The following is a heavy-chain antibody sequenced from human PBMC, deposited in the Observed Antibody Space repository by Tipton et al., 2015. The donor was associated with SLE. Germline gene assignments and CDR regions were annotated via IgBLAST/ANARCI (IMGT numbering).Heavy chain of an antibody. J-gene: IGHJ5*02. CDR3: ARLHGYSYGLNWFDP. D-gene: IGHD5-18*01. CDR2: IYYTGTTT. V-gene: IGHV4-59*04. CDR1: GGSISRHY. Sequence: TLSLTCTVSGGSISRHYWSWIRRPPGKGLEWIGSIYYTGTTTYYNSFLKSRVTMSVDTSKNQFSLRLTSVIAADTAVYYCARLHGYSYGLNWFDPWGQGTLISVSS.